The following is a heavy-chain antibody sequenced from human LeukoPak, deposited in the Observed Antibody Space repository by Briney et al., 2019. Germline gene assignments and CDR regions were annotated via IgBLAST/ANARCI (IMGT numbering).Heavy chain of an antibody. D-gene: IGHD3-3*01. Sequence: ASVKVSCKASGYTFTGYYMHWVRQAPGQGLEWMGWINPNSGGTNYAQKFRGRVTMTRDTSISTAYMELSRLRSDDTAVYYCAGVPYYDFWSAHSWGQGTLVTVSS. J-gene: IGHJ5*02. CDR1: GYTFTGYY. CDR2: INPNSGGT. V-gene: IGHV1-2*02. CDR3: AGVPYYDFWSAHS.